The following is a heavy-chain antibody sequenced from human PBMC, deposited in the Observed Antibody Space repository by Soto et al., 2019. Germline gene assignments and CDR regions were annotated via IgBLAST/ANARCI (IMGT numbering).Heavy chain of an antibody. Sequence: EVQLVDSGGGLVKPGGSLRLSCVASGFTFSRYGMNWLRQAPGKGLEWVASISSSTSYVYYADSVKGRFSTSRDNAKNILYLEMYARRTEDTAVYYCARDPSVGGVGNCFESGGQGTWFTFSS. J-gene: IGHJ5*01. D-gene: IGHD1-26*01. V-gene: IGHV3-21*06. CDR3: ARDPSVGGVGNCFES. CDR2: ISSSTSYV. CDR1: GFTFSRYG.